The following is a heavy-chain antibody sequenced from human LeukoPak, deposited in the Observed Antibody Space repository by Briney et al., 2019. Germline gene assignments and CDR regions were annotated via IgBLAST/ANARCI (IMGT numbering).Heavy chain of an antibody. J-gene: IGHJ4*03. CDR1: GFTFDDYA. CDR3: AKDNRGYSYGRLDYYFDY. CDR2: ISWDGGST. Sequence: GGSLRLSCAASGFTFDDYAMHWVRQAPGKGLEWVSLISWDGGSTYYADSVKGRFTISRDNSKNSLYLQMNSLRAEDTALYYCAKDNRGYSYGRLDYYFDYWGKGTTVTISS. D-gene: IGHD5-18*01. V-gene: IGHV3-43D*03.